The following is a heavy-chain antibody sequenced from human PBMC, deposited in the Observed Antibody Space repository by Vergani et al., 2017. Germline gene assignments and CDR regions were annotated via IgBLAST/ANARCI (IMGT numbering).Heavy chain of an antibody. J-gene: IGHJ6*02. CDR1: GFTFSSYA. CDR2: ISGSGGST. D-gene: IGHD6-13*01. Sequence: EVQLLESGGGLVQPGGSLRLSCAASGFTFSSYAMSWVRQAPGKGLEWVSAISGSGGSTYYADSVKGRFTISRDNSKNTLYLQMNSLRAEDTAVYYCANEGSSPTSYYYYYYGMDVWGQGTTVTVSS. V-gene: IGHV3-23*01. CDR3: ANEGSSPTSYYYYYYGMDV.